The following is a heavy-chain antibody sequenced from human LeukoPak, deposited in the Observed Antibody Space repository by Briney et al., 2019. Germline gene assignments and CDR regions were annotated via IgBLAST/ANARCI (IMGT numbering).Heavy chain of an antibody. J-gene: IGHJ4*02. CDR1: GITFSSYW. Sequence: GESLRLSCAASGITFSSYWMSWVRQAPGKGLEWVANIKQDGSEKYYVDSVKGRFTISRDNAKNSLYLQMNSLRAEDTAVYYCASGFSDFDYWGQGTLVTVSS. CDR2: IKQDGSEK. CDR3: ASGFSDFDY. D-gene: IGHD3-3*02. V-gene: IGHV3-7*01.